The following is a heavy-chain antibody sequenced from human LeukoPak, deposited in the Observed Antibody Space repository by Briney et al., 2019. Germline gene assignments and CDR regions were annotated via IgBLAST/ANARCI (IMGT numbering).Heavy chain of an antibody. D-gene: IGHD1-1*01. CDR2: TRPDGNEK. J-gene: IGHJ5*02. V-gene: IGHV3-7*03. CDR1: GLTFSSYW. CDR3: AKDFRRWGTDDP. Sequence: GGSLRLSCAASGLTFSSYWMSWVRQAPGKGLEWVANTRPDGNEKNYVDSVKGRFTISRDNSKNTLYLQMNSLRAEDTAVYYCAKDFRRWGTDDPWGQGTLVTVSS.